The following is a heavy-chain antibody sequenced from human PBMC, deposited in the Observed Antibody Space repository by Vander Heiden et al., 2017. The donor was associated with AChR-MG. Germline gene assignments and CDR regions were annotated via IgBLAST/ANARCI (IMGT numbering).Heavy chain of an antibody. CDR2: ISGSGGST. J-gene: IGHJ4*02. D-gene: IGHD5-18*01. CDR3: GRGRIQLWFGDY. CDR1: GFPFSSYA. V-gene: IGHV3-23*01. Sequence: EVQLLESGGGLVQPGGSLRTSCAASGFPFSSYAMRWVRQAPGKGLEWVSAISGSGGSTYYADSVKGRFTISRDNSKNTLYLQMNSLRAEDTAVYYCGRGRIQLWFGDYWGQGTLVTVSS.